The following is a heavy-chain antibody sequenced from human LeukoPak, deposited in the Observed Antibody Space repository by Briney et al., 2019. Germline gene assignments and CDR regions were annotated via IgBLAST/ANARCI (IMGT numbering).Heavy chain of an antibody. CDR3: ARDSCAGTSCYLFDS. CDR2: ISGSGGST. J-gene: IGHJ4*02. D-gene: IGHD2-2*01. V-gene: IGHV3-23*01. CDR1: GFTFSSYA. Sequence: DPGGSLRLSCAASGFTFSSYAMSWVRQAPGKGLEWVSAISGSGGSTYYADSVKGRFTISRDNAKKSLYLQLSSLRAEDTGVYYCARDSCAGTSCYLFDSWGLGTLVTVSS.